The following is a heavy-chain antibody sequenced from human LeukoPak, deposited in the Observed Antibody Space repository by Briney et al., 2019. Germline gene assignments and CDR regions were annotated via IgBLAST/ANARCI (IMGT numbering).Heavy chain of an antibody. J-gene: IGHJ4*02. CDR1: GYTFTSYD. V-gene: IGHV1-8*03. Sequence: ASVKDSCKASGYTFTSYDINWVRRATGQGLEWMGWMNPNSGNTGYAQKFQGRVTITRNTSISTAYMELSSLRSEDTAVYYCARGPSLYCSSTSCYLLSALVYASGFDYWGQGTLVTVSS. CDR3: ARGPSLYCSSTSCYLLSALVYASGFDY. CDR2: MNPNSGNT. D-gene: IGHD2-2*01.